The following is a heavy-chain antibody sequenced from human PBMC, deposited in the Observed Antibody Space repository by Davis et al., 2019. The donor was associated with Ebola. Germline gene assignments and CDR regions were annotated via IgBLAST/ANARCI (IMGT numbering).Heavy chain of an antibody. CDR1: GYSISSGYY. D-gene: IGHD2-15*01. CDR3: ARGENLLPYYYMDV. V-gene: IGHV4-38-2*02. J-gene: IGHJ6*03. Sequence: PSETLSLTCTVSGYSISSGYYWSWIRQPPGKGLEWIGEINHSGSTNYNPSLKSRVTISVDTSKNQFSLKLSSVTAADTAVYYCARGENLLPYYYMDVWGKGTTVTVSS. CDR2: INHSGST.